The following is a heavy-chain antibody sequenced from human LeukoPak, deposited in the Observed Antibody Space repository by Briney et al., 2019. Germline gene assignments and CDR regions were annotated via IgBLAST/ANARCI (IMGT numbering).Heavy chain of an antibody. V-gene: IGHV1-2*02. CDR1: GYTFTGYY. J-gene: IGHJ4*02. CDR2: INPNSGGT. CDR3: ASEYCSGGSCYLSIGDY. Sequence: ASVKVSCKASGYTFTGYYMHWVRQAPGQGLEWMGWINPNSGGTNYAQKFQGRVTMTRDTSISTAYMELSRLRSDDTAVYYCASEYCSGGSCYLSIGDYWGQGTLVTVSS. D-gene: IGHD2-15*01.